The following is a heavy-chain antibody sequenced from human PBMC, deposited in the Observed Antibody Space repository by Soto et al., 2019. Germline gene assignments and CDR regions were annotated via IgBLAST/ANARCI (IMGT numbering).Heavy chain of an antibody. V-gene: IGHV1-69*01. CDR1: GGIFSTYA. CDR3: ASDRDDSGSGNYYNRIDF. Sequence: QVQLVQSGAEVKKPGSSVKVSCKASGGIFSTYAISWLRQAPGQGLEWMGGIIPLFGTPNYAQRFQGRVTVAADATASTAYMELSRLRSEDTAVYYCASDRDDSGSGNYYNRIDFWGQGTLVTVSS. CDR2: IIPLFGTP. D-gene: IGHD3-10*01. J-gene: IGHJ4*02.